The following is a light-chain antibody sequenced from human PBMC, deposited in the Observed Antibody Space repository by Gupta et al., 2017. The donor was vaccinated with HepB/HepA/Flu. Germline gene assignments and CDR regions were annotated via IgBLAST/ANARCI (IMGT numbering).Light chain of an antibody. CDR3: QHRDSTPRT. CDR2: AVS. Sequence: DIQMTQSPSSLSASVGDRVTITCRASQSISSYLNWYQQKPGKAPKLLIYAVSRVQSGVPSRFSGSGSGTDFTLTISRLQPADFATSYCQHRDSTPRTFGQGTKVEIK. J-gene: IGKJ1*01. V-gene: IGKV1-39*01. CDR1: QSISSY.